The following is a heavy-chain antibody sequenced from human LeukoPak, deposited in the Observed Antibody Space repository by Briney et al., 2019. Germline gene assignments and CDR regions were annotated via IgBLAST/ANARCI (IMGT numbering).Heavy chain of an antibody. V-gene: IGHV3-21*05. Sequence: GGSLRLSCAASGFTFSSYGMHWVRQAPGKGLEWLSYISGSSSHTNYADSVKGRFTISRDNAKNSLYLQLNSLRAEDTAVYYCARGASLSLRPPDYWGQGTLVTVSS. J-gene: IGHJ4*02. CDR1: GFTFSSYG. D-gene: IGHD2/OR15-2a*01. CDR3: ARGASLSLRPPDY. CDR2: ISGSSSHT.